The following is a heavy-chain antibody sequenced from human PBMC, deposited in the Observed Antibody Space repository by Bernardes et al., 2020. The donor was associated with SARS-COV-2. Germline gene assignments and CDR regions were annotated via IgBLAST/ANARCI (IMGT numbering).Heavy chain of an antibody. CDR2: INGDGTST. D-gene: IGHD1-1*01. CDR3: ARSWNGDYSFGMDV. Sequence: GSPRLSCAVSGFTFNSYWMHWIRQAPGKGLVWVSRINGDGTSTSYADAVKGRFTISRDNAKNSLYLQMNSLRDEDRAVYYCARSWNGDYSFGMDVWGPGTTVTVSS. V-gene: IGHV3-74*01. J-gene: IGHJ6*02. CDR1: GFTFNSYW.